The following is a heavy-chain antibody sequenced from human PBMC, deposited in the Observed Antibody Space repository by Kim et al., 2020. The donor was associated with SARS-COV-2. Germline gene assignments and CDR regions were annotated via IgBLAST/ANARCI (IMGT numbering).Heavy chain of an antibody. CDR2: FDPEDGET. CDR1: GYTLTELS. Sequence: ASVKVSCKVSGYTLTELSMHWVRQAPGKGLEWMGGFDPEDGETIYAQKFQGRVTMTEDTSTDTAYMELSSLRSEDTAVYYCATAIAVAGTPHRYYYYYGMDVWGQGTTVTVSS. CDR3: ATAIAVAGTPHRYYYYYGMDV. D-gene: IGHD6-19*01. J-gene: IGHJ6*02. V-gene: IGHV1-24*01.